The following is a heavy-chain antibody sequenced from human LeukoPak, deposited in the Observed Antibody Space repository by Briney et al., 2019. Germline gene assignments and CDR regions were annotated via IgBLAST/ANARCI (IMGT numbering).Heavy chain of an antibody. J-gene: IGHJ5*02. Sequence: GGALRLSCAASGFTFISYIINWVRQAPGQGLEWVSSISGSGIYIYYADSVKGRFTISRDSAKKSVYLQMNSLRVDDTAVYYCARDRGDLWFDPWGQGTLVTVSS. CDR3: ARDRGDLWFDP. V-gene: IGHV3-21*01. CDR2: ISGSGIYI. CDR1: GFTFISYI. D-gene: IGHD3-10*01.